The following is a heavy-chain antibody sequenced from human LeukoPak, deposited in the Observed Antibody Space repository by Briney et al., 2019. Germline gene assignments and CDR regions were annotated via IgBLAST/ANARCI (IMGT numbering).Heavy chain of an antibody. V-gene: IGHV3-30*18. CDR3: AKETGPGGYTGYDFDY. D-gene: IGHD5-12*01. CDR1: GFMFNAYG. J-gene: IGHJ4*02. CDR2: ISDDGRST. Sequence: GGSLRLSCTASGFMFNAYGMHWVRQAPGQGLEWVAVISDDGRSTYYAESMKGRFTIYRDNSKNALYLEVNSLRLEDTAVYYCAKETGPGGYTGYDFDYWGPGTLVTASS.